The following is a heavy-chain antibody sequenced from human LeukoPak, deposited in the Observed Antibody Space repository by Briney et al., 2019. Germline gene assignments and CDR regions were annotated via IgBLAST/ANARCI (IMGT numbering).Heavy chain of an antibody. J-gene: IGHJ4*02. V-gene: IGHV3-30*04. D-gene: IGHD3-10*01. CDR3: ARDITMVRGVLDY. CDR2: ISYDGSNK. CDR1: GFTFSSYA. Sequence: GGSLRLSCAASGFTFSSYAMHWVRQAPGKGLEWVAVISYDGSNKYYADSVKGRFTISRDNSKNTLYLRMNSLRAEDTAVYYCARDITMVRGVLDYWGQGTLVTVSS.